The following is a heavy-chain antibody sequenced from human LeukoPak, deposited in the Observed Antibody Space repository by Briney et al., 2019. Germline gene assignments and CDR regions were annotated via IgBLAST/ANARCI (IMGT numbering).Heavy chain of an antibody. V-gene: IGHV4-30-4*08. CDR2: IYYSGST. Sequence: PSETLSLTCTVSGGSISSSDYYWSWIRQPPGKGPEWIGYIYYSGSTYYNPSLKSRVTISVDTSKNQFSLKLSSVTAADTAVYYCARVDYYYYYMDVWGKGTTVTVSS. J-gene: IGHJ6*03. CDR1: GGSISSSDYY. CDR3: ARVDYYYYYMDV.